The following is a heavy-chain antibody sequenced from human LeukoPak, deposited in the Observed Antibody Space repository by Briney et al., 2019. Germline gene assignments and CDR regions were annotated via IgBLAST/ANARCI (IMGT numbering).Heavy chain of an antibody. CDR2: IKQDGSEK. V-gene: IGHV3-7*01. Sequence: PGGSLRLSCAASGFTFSNYWMTWVRQAPGKGLEWVANIKQDGSEKYYVDSVKGRFTISRDNAKNSLYLQMNSLRAEDTAVYYCAREDMVRGAESFDYWGQGTLVTVSS. CDR3: AREDMVRGAESFDY. CDR1: GFTFSNYW. J-gene: IGHJ4*02. D-gene: IGHD3-10*01.